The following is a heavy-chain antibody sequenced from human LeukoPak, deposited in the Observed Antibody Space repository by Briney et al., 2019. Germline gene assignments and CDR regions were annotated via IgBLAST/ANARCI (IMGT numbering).Heavy chain of an antibody. CDR2: MTSTNNI. CDR1: GFTFSNYA. Sequence: GGSLRLSCVASGFTFSNYAMSWVRQAPGKGLEWIATMTSTNNIYYADSVKGRFTISRDNAENSVYLQMNSLRDEDTAVYSCARAQTLFWEFDGFDIWGRGTKVTVSS. D-gene: IGHD3-3*01. V-gene: IGHV3-48*02. CDR3: ARAQTLFWEFDGFDI. J-gene: IGHJ3*02.